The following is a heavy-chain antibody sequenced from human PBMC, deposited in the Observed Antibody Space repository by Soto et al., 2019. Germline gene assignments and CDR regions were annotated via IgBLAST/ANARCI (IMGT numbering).Heavy chain of an antibody. CDR1: GGSISSYY. Sequence: PSETLSLTCTVSGGSISSYYWGWIRQPPGKGLEWIGYIYYSGSTNYNPSLKSRVTISVDTSKNQFSLKLSSVTAADTAVYYCARHVNYDFWSHWFDPWGQGTLVTVSS. D-gene: IGHD3-3*01. CDR2: IYYSGST. J-gene: IGHJ5*02. CDR3: ARHVNYDFWSHWFDP. V-gene: IGHV4-59*01.